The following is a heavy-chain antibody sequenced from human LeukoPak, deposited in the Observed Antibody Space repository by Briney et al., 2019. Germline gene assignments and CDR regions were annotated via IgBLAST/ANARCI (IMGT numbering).Heavy chain of an antibody. J-gene: IGHJ4*02. V-gene: IGHV3-23*01. CDR1: GFTFSNYG. D-gene: IGHD4/OR15-4a*01. CDR3: ARRAGAYSHPYDY. Sequence: GGSLRLSCAASGFTFSNYGMSWVRQAPGKGLEWVSGISGSGGSTYYADSVKGRFTISRDNSKNTLFLQMNSLRAEDTAVYYCARRAGAYSHPYDYWGQGTLVTVSS. CDR2: ISGSGGST.